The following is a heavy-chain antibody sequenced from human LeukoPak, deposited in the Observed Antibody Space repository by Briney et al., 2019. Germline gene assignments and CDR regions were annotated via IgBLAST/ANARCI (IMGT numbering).Heavy chain of an antibody. CDR1: GFTFSSYG. D-gene: IGHD2-2*01. CDR2: ISYDGSNK. Sequence: PGGSLRLSCAASGFTFSSYGMHWVRQAPGKGLEWVAVISYDGSNKYYADSVKGRFTISRDNTKNTLYLQMNSLRAEDTAVYYCAKVIVVVPAAAYYYYMDVWGKGTTVTVSS. V-gene: IGHV3-30*18. J-gene: IGHJ6*03. CDR3: AKVIVVVPAAAYYYYMDV.